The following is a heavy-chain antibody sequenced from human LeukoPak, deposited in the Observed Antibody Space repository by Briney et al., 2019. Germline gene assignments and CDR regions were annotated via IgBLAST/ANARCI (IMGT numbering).Heavy chain of an antibody. V-gene: IGHV3-23*01. CDR1: GFRFRGFA. J-gene: IGHJ6*03. CDR2: IIGSRATT. D-gene: IGHD2-21*01. CDR3: AKKGGRTYSSWYMDV. Sequence: GGSLRLSCAASGFRFRGFAMSWVRQAPGKGLEWVSGIIGSRATTFYADSVKGRFSISRDNSKNTLYLQMNSLRAEDTPIYYCAKKGGRTYSSWYMDVWGKGTTVTVSS.